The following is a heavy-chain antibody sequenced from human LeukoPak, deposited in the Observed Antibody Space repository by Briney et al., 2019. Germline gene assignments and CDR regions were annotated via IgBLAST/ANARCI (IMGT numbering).Heavy chain of an antibody. CDR3: ASNSRGPWYDFWSGYLVGGWFDP. Sequence: ASETLSLTCTVSGGSISSGGYYWSWIRQHPGKGLEWIGYIYYSGSTYYNPSLKSRVTISVDTSKNQFSLKLSSVTAADTAVYYCASNSRGPWYDFWSGYLVGGWFDPWGQGTLVTVSS. D-gene: IGHD3-3*01. V-gene: IGHV4-31*03. CDR2: IYYSGST. J-gene: IGHJ5*02. CDR1: GGSISSGGYY.